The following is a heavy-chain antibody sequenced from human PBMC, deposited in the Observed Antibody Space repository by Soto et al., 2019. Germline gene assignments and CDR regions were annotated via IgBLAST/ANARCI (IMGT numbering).Heavy chain of an antibody. J-gene: IGHJ4*02. V-gene: IGHV4-59*01. CDR1: GGSISSNY. D-gene: IGHD6-13*01. CDR3: ARSRRDAVAGYTLDN. CDR2: VYNSGST. Sequence: PSETLSLTCTVSGGSISSNYWTWIRQPPGKGLEWIGYVYNSGSTNYNPSLKSRVTISEDTSKSQFSLKVNSMTAADTAVYYCARSRRDAVAGYTLDNWGQGILVTVSS.